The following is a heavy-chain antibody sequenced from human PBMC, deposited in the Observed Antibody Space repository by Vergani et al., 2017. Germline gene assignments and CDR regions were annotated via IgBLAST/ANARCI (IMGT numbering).Heavy chain of an antibody. CDR3: ARSSGDNWFDP. J-gene: IGHJ5*02. Sequence: QVQLQESGPGLVKPSETLSLTCTVSGGSISSYYWSWIRQPPGKGLEWIGYIYYSGRTNYNPSLKSRVTISVDTSKNQFSLKLSSVTAADTAVYYCARSSGDNWFDPWGQGTLVTVSS. CDR1: GGSISSYY. CDR2: IYYSGRT. D-gene: IGHD4-17*01. V-gene: IGHV4-59*01.